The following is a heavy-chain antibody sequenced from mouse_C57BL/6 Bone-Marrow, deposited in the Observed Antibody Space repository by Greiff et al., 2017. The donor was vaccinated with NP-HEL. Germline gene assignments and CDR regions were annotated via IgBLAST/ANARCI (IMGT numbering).Heavy chain of an antibody. CDR1: GYTFTSYG. CDR2: IYPRSGNT. CDR3: ARSGYSKGGLGFAY. D-gene: IGHD2-5*01. Sequence: VKLQESGAELARPGASVKLSCKASGYTFTSYGISWVKQRTGQGLEWIGEIYPRSGNTYYNEKFKGKATLTADKSSSTAYMELRSLTSEDSAVYFCARSGYSKGGLGFAYWGQGTLVTVSA. J-gene: IGHJ3*01. V-gene: IGHV1-81*01.